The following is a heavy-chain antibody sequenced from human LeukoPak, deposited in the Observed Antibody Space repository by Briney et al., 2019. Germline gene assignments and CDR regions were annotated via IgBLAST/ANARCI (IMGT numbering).Heavy chain of an antibody. CDR1: GFTFSNYA. D-gene: IGHD6-6*01. Sequence: GGSLRLSCAAAGFTFSNYAMHWVRQAPGKGLEFVSTISSNGGSKHYASSVKDRFIISRDNSENTLYLQMGSLRAEDMAVYYCARGGIYSSSSLGDYWGQGTLVTVSS. J-gene: IGHJ4*02. V-gene: IGHV3-64*01. CDR3: ARGGIYSSSSLGDY. CDR2: ISSNGGSK.